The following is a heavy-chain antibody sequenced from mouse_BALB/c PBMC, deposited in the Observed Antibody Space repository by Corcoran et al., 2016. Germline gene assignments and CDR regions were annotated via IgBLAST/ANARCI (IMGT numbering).Heavy chain of an antibody. V-gene: IGHV3-6*02. CDR3: ETVLRPFDY. Sequence: DVQLQESGPGLVKPSQSLSLTCSVTGYSITSGYYWNWIRQFPGNKLEWMGYISYDGSNNYNPSLKNRISITRDTSKNQFFLTLNYVTTEDTATYYCETVLRPFDYWGQGTTLTVS. CDR1: GYSITSGYY. CDR2: ISYDGSN. D-gene: IGHD1-2*01. J-gene: IGHJ2*01.